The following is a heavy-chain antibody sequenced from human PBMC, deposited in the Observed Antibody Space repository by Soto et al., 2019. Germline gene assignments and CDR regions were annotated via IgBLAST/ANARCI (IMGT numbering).Heavy chain of an antibody. CDR2: INPKSGDT. D-gene: IGHD1-26*01. Sequence: ASVKVSCKASGYTFTGYYIHWVWQAPGQGLEWMGWINPKSGDTNYAQKFQGRVSMTRDTSITTAYMEVSRLKSDDTAVYYCARGSPRMGALPTYWGQGTLVTVSS. CDR3: ARGSPRMGALPTY. J-gene: IGHJ4*02. V-gene: IGHV1-2*02. CDR1: GYTFTGYY.